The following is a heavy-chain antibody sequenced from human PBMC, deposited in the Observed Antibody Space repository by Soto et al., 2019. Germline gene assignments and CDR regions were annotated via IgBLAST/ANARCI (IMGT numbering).Heavy chain of an antibody. V-gene: IGHV4-39*01. J-gene: IGHJ6*02. D-gene: IGHD2-15*01. CDR3: ARHPGYCSGGSCNGQYTLDV. CDR2: IYYSGST. CDR1: GGSISSGGYH. Sequence: SETLSLTCTVSGGSISSGGYHWSWIRQHPGKGLEWIGYIYYSGSTYYNPSLKSRVTISADTSQNQFSLDLTSVTATDTAVYFCARHPGYCSGGSCNGQYTLDVWGQGTTVTVSS.